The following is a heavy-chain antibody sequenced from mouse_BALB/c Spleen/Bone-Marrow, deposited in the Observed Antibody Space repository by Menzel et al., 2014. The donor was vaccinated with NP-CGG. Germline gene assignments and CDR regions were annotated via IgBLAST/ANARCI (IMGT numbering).Heavy chain of an antibody. Sequence: VKLQESGPELVKPGASVRISCKASGYTFTSYYIHWVKQRPGQGLEWIGWIYPGNVNTKYNEKFKGKATLTADKSSSTAYMQLSSLTSEDSAVYFCARRRGITTERDYFDYWGQGTTLTVSS. CDR1: GYTFTSYY. CDR3: ARRRGITTERDYFDY. V-gene: IGHV1S56*01. CDR2: IYPGNVNT. J-gene: IGHJ2*01. D-gene: IGHD2-4*01.